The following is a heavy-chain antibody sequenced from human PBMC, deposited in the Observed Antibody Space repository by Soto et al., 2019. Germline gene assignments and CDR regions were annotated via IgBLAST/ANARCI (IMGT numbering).Heavy chain of an antibody. V-gene: IGHV4-59*02. Sequence: PSETLSLTCTVSSSSVSSYYWNWIRQSPGKGLEWIGYIYYSGYTNYNPSLKSRITISVDTSKNQFSLKLSSVTPADTAVYYCAGGGMTTVPYWGQGTQVTVSS. CDR2: IYYSGYT. D-gene: IGHD4-17*01. CDR1: SSSVSSYY. CDR3: AGGGMTTVPY. J-gene: IGHJ4*02.